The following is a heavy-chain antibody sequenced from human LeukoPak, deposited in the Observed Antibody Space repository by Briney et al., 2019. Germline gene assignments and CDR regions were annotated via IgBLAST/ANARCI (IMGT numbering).Heavy chain of an antibody. CDR2: IKQDGSEE. V-gene: IGHV3-7*05. J-gene: IGHJ6*02. CDR1: GFTFSNYW. CDR3: ARDPYSSTWSYGMDV. Sequence: GGSLRLSCAASGFTFSNYWMSWVRQAPGKGLEWVANIKQDGSEEVYVDSLKGRFTISRDNTKNSLFLQMNTLRAEDTAVYYCARDPYSSTWSYGMDVWGQGTTVTVSS. D-gene: IGHD6-6*01.